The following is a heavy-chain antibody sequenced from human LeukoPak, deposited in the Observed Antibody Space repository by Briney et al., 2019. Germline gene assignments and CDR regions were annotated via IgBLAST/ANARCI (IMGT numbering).Heavy chain of an antibody. CDR2: ISSSGSTI. V-gene: IGHV3-11*01. J-gene: IGHJ6*03. CDR1: GFTFSDYY. CDR3: ARDQGLPYYYYYMDV. D-gene: IGHD6-25*01. Sequence: GGSLRLSCAASGFTFSDYYMSWIRQAPGKGLEWVSYISSSGSTIYYADSVKGRFAISRDNAKNSLYLQMNSLRAEDTAVYYCARDQGLPYYYYYMDVWGKGTTVTVSS.